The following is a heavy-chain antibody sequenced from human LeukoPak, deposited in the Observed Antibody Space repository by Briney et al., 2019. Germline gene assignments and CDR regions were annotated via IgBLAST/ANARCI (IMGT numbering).Heavy chain of an antibody. D-gene: IGHD4-17*01. CDR2: SDGDGSHS. CDR1: GFTLGNYW. J-gene: IGHJ4*02. CDR3: AYSDHFDT. Sequence: SGGSLRLSCAASGFTLGNYWMHWVRQAPGKGLVWVSRSDGDGSHSTYADSVKGRFTISRDNAKNTLYLQMNRLTGEDTAVYYCAYSDHFDTWGQGTLVTVSS. V-gene: IGHV3-74*03.